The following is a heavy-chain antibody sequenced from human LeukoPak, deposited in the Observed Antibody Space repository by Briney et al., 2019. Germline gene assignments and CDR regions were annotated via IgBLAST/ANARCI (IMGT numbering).Heavy chain of an antibody. J-gene: IGHJ6*03. Sequence: GGSLRLSCAASGFTFDDYAMHWVRQAPGKGLEWVSGISWNSGSIGYADSVKGRFTISRDNAKNSLYLQMNSLRAEDTAVYYCARDPYSGSYGNYYYYFMDVWGKGTTVTISS. V-gene: IGHV3-9*01. CDR1: GFTFDDYA. D-gene: IGHD1-26*01. CDR3: ARDPYSGSYGNYYYYFMDV. CDR2: ISWNSGSI.